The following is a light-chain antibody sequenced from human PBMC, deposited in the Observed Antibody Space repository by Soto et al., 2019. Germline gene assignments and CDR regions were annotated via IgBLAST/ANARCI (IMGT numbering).Light chain of an antibody. V-gene: IGKV2D-29*02. CDR2: EVS. CDR1: QSLLHITGETF. CDR3: MQSTQLPPT. Sequence: DVVMTQTPLSLSVAPGQPASISCKSSQSLLHITGETFLFWYLQKPGQSPQLLIYEVSIRVSGVPDRFSGSGSGTDFTLEISRVGTDDVGIYYCMQSTQLPPTFGQGTRLGIE. J-gene: IGKJ5*01.